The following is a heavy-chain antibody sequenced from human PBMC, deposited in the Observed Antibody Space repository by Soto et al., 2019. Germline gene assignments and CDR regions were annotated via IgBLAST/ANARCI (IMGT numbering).Heavy chain of an antibody. CDR2: ISYDGSNK. CDR3: AREGTTYYYYGMDV. V-gene: IGHV3-30-3*01. CDR1: GFTFSSYA. D-gene: IGHD4-17*01. J-gene: IGHJ6*02. Sequence: VGSLRLSCAASGFTFSSYAMHWVRQAPGKGLEWVAVISYDGSNKYYADSVKGRFTISRDNSKNTLYLQMNSLRAEDTAVYYCAREGTTYYYYGMDVWGQGTTVTVSS.